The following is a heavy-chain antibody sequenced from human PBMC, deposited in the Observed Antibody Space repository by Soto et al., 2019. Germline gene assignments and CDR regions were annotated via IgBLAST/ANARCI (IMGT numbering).Heavy chain of an antibody. CDR3: ARDYGDYVY. D-gene: IGHD4-17*01. CDR2: INHSGST. V-gene: IGHV4-34*01. CDR1: GGSFSGYY. J-gene: IGHJ4*02. Sequence: SETLSLTCAVYGGSFSGYYWSWIRQPPGKGLEWIGEINHSGSTNYNPSLKSRVTISVETSKNQFSLKLRSLRSDDTAVYYCARDYGDYVYWGQGTLVTVSS.